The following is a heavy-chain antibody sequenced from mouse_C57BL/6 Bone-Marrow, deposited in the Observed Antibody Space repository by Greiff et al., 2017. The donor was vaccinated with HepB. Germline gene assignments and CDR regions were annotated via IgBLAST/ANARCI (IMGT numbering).Heavy chain of an antibody. CDR1: GFNIKDDY. CDR2: IDPENGDT. D-gene: IGHD1-1*01. V-gene: IGHV14-4*01. CDR3: TPLVTTGLFAY. J-gene: IGHJ3*01. Sequence: VQLKESGAELVRPGASVKLSCTASGFNIKDDYMHWVKQRPEQGLEWIGWIDPENGDTEYASKFQGKATITADTSSNTAYLQLSSLTSEDTAVYYCTPLVTTGLFAYWGQGTLVTVSA.